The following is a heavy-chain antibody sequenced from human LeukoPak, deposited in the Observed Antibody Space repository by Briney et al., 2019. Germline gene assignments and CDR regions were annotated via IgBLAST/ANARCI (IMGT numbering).Heavy chain of an antibody. CDR2: ISSNGGTT. Sequence: GGSLRLSCSVSGFTFTSYAMHWVRQAPGKGLQYVSSISSNGGTTYYAASVKGRFTISRDNSKNTLYLQMSSLRAEDTAVYYCVKDSCFDYWGQGPRVNVAS. CDR3: VKDSCFDY. J-gene: IGHJ4*02. V-gene: IGHV3-64D*06. CDR1: GFTFTSYA.